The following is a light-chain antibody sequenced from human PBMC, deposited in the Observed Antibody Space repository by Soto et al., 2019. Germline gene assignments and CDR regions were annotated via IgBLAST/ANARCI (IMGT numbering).Light chain of an antibody. CDR3: QQYKDWPTT. CDR1: QTLYSM. V-gene: IGKV3-15*01. CDR2: SAS. J-gene: IGKJ1*01. Sequence: VLTQSPATLSVSPGGMATLSCSASQTLYSMGAWYQQKSRQAPRLLIYSASARATGVPARFSGYGSGTDFTLTCASLQSEDLGVYYCQQYKDWPTTFGQGTKVEV.